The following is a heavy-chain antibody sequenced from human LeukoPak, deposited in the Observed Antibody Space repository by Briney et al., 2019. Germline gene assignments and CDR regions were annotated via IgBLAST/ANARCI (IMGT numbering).Heavy chain of an antibody. D-gene: IGHD3-22*01. Sequence: PGGSLRLSCSASGFSLTTYPMAWIRQPPGKGLEWIGEINHSGSTNYNPSLKSRVTISVDTSKNQFSLKLSSVTAADTAVYYCARGRLGYYYDSSGYFGSTYYFDYWGQGTLVTVSS. CDR2: INHSGST. J-gene: IGHJ4*02. CDR3: ARGRLGYYYDSSGYFGSTYYFDY. V-gene: IGHV4-34*01. CDR1: GFSLTTYP.